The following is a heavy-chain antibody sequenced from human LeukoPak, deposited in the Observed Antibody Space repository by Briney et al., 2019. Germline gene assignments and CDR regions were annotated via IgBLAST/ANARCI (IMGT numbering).Heavy chain of an antibody. J-gene: IGHJ3*02. CDR1: GGTFSSYA. Sequence: SVKVSCKASGGTFSSYAISWVRQAPGQGLEWMGGIIPIFGTANYAQKFQGRVTITADESTSTAYMELSSLRSEDTAVYYCARAMGYDRFDAFDIWGQGTMVTVSS. V-gene: IGHV1-69*13. D-gene: IGHD3-22*01. CDR3: ARAMGYDRFDAFDI. CDR2: IIPIFGTA.